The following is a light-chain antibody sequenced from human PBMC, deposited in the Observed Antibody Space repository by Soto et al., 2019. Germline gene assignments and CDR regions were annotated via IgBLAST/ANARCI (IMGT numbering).Light chain of an antibody. V-gene: IGKV3-20*01. Sequence: EIVLTQSPGTLSLSPGERATISCRASQSVGSSYLAWYQQKPGQAPRLLIYGASSRATGIPDRFSGSGSGTDFTLTISRREAEDFAVYYCQQYDSSPWTFGQGTKVEIK. CDR1: QSVGSSY. CDR2: GAS. J-gene: IGKJ1*01. CDR3: QQYDSSPWT.